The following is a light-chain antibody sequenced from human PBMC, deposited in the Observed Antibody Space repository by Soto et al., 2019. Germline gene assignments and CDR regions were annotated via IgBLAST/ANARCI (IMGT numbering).Light chain of an antibody. CDR1: QSVSSSY. CDR2: CAS. J-gene: IGKJ3*01. CDR3: QQYGSSLFT. V-gene: IGKV3-20*01. Sequence: EIVLTQSPGTLSLSPGERATLSCRASQSVSSSYLAWYQQKPGQAPRLLIYCASSRATGIPDRFSGSGSGTDFTLTISRLEPEDFAVYYCQQYGSSLFTFGPGTKVD.